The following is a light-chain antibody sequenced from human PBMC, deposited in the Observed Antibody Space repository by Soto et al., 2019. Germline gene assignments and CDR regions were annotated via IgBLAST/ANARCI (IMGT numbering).Light chain of an antibody. J-gene: IGKJ4*01. Sequence: EIVLTQSPATLSLSPGERATLSCRASQSVSSYLAWYQQKPGQAPRRLIYDASNRATGIPARFSGSGSRTDFTLTISSLEPEDFAVYYCQQRSNWPLTFGGGTKVEIK. CDR3: QQRSNWPLT. V-gene: IGKV3-11*01. CDR1: QSVSSY. CDR2: DAS.